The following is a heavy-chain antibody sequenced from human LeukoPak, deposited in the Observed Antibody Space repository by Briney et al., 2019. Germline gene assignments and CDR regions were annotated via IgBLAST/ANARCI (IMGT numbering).Heavy chain of an antibody. D-gene: IGHD2-2*01. CDR1: GFTFSNHP. V-gene: IGHV3-7*01. Sequence: PGGSLRLSCAASGFTFSNHPLHWVRQAPGQGLEWVANINQDGSEEYYVDSVKGRFTISRDNAKNSVYLQMNSLRVEDTAIYYCARNARGPGDYWGQGTVVTVSS. J-gene: IGHJ4*02. CDR2: INQDGSEE. CDR3: ARNARGPGDY.